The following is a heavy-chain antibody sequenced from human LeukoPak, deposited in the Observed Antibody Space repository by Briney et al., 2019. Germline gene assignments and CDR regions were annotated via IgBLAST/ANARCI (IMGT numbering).Heavy chain of an antibody. CDR2: ISAYNGNT. J-gene: IGHJ5*02. CDR3: ASPHRGYYGSGSYLNWFDP. Sequence: ASVKVSCKASGYTFTSYGISWVRQAPGQGLEWMGWISAYNGNTNYAQKLQGRVTMTTDTSTSTAYMELRSLRSDDTAVYYCASPHRGYYGSGSYLNWFDPWGQGTLVTVSS. V-gene: IGHV1-18*04. D-gene: IGHD3-10*01. CDR1: GYTFTSYG.